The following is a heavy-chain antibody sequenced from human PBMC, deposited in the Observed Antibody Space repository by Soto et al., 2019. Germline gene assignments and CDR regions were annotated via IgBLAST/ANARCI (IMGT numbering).Heavy chain of an antibody. V-gene: IGHV3-49*04. J-gene: IGHJ4*02. D-gene: IGHD3-10*01. CDR2: IRSKAYGGTT. CDR3: TRYRELLWFGDDPGYFDY. CDR1: GFIFSSYS. Sequence: PGGSLRLSCAGSGFIFSSYSMNWVRQAPGKGLEWVGFIRSKAYGGTTEYAASVKGRFTISRDDSKSIAYLQMNSLKTEDTAVYYCTRYRELLWFGDDPGYFDYWGQGTLVTVSS.